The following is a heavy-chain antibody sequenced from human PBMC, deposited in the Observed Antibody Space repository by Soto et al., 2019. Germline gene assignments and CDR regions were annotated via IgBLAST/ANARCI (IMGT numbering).Heavy chain of an antibody. CDR2: ISGSGGST. D-gene: IGHD3-3*01. Sequence: PGGSLRLSCAASGFTFSSYAMSWVRQAPGKGLEWVSAISGSGGSTYYADSVKGRFTISRDNSKNTLYLQMNSLRAEDTAVYYCAKCRITIFGVVTTGYYYMDVWGKGTTVTVSS. CDR3: AKCRITIFGVVTTGYYYMDV. CDR1: GFTFSSYA. J-gene: IGHJ6*03. V-gene: IGHV3-23*01.